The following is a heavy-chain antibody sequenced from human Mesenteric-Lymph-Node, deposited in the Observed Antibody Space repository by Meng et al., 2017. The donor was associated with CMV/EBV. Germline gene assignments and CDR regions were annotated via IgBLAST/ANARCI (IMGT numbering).Heavy chain of an antibody. CDR3: AKDRRSGQIDP. Sequence: GESLKISCAASGFIFSTYSMTWVRQAPGKGLEWVSIISGSGGTTYYADSAKGRFTISRDNSKNTLYLQMNSLRAEDTAVYYCAKDRRSGQIDPWGQGTLVTVSS. V-gene: IGHV3-23*01. D-gene: IGHD3-10*01. CDR2: ISGSGGTT. J-gene: IGHJ5*02. CDR1: GFIFSTYS.